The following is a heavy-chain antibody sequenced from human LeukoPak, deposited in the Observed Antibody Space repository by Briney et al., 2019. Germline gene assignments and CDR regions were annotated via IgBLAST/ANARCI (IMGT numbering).Heavy chain of an antibody. CDR3: ERPRRFGVATDG. J-gene: IGHJ4*02. Sequence: SGPTRVKPTQTLTLTCTFSWFSLSTSGVGVVWIRQPPGNALEWLALIYWNDDKRYSPSLKSRLTITKDTSKNQVVLTMTNMDPVDTATYYCERPRRFGVATDGWGQGTLVTVSS. CDR2: IYWNDDK. D-gene: IGHD3-3*01. CDR1: WFSLSTSGVG. V-gene: IGHV2-5*01.